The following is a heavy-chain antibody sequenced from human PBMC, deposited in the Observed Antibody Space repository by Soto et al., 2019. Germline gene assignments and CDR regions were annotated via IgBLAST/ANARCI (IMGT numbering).Heavy chain of an antibody. CDR3: ARTYYDFWSGYYTGMEAFDI. D-gene: IGHD3-3*01. V-gene: IGHV3-30-3*01. J-gene: IGHJ3*02. Sequence: GGSLRLSCAASGFTFSSYAMHWVRQAPGKGLEWVAVISYDGSNKYYADSVKGRFTISRDNSKNTLYLQMNSLRAEDTAVYYCARTYYDFWSGYYTGMEAFDIWGQGTMVTVSS. CDR2: ISYDGSNK. CDR1: GFTFSSYA.